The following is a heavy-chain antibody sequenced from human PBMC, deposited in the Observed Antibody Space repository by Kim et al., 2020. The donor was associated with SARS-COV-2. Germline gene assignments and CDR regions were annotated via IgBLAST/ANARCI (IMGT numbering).Heavy chain of an antibody. D-gene: IGHD3-10*01. CDR3: TTLREGVIAQ. J-gene: IGHJ4*02. Sequence: ATAYAASVKGRFTISRDDSKNTAYLQMNSLKTEDTAVYYCTTLREGVIAQWGQGTLVTVSS. CDR2: AT. V-gene: IGHV3-73*01.